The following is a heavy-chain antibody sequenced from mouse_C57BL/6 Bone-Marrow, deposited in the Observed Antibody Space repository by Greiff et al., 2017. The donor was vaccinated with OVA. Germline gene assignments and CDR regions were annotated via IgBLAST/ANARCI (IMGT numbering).Heavy chain of an antibody. CDR3: ARGGYAWFAY. CDR2: INPGSGGT. J-gene: IGHJ3*01. V-gene: IGHV1-54*01. Sequence: VQVVESGAELVRPGTSVKVSCKASGYAFTNYLIEWVKQRPGQGLEWIGVINPGSGGTNYNEKFKGKATLTADKSSSTAYMQLSSLTSEDSAVYFCARGGYAWFAYWGQGTLVTVSA. CDR1: GYAFTNYL. D-gene: IGHD2-2*01.